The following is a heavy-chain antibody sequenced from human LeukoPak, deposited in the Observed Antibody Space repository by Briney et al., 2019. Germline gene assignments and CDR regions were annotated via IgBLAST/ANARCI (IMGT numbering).Heavy chain of an antibody. D-gene: IGHD4-17*01. V-gene: IGHV3-30*02. CDR3: VKGAGLGVTTSWDY. J-gene: IGHJ4*02. Sequence: GGSLRLSCAASGFSFSTHGMHWVRQAPGMGLEWTTFIGHDGVDKYYVDSVKGLFTISRDNSKNTVYLQMNSLRPEDTAVYYCVKGAGLGVTTSWDYWGQGTLVAVSS. CDR1: GFSFSTHG. CDR2: IGHDGVDK.